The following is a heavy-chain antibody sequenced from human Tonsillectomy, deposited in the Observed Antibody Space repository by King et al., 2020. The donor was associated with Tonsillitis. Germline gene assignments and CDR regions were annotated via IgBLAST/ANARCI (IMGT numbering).Heavy chain of an antibody. CDR3: ARVAATYSSSSLVYYYNYMDV. D-gene: IGHD6-6*01. CDR2: IYSGGNT. Sequence: DVQLVESGGGFIQPGGSLRLSCAASGFTVSSNYMGWVRQAPGKGLEWVSLIYSGGNTYYADSVTGRFTTSRDTSKNTLHIQMNSLRAEDTAVYYCARVAATYSSSSLVYYYNYMDVWGKGTTVTVSS. CDR1: GFTVSSNY. V-gene: IGHV3-53*01. J-gene: IGHJ6*03.